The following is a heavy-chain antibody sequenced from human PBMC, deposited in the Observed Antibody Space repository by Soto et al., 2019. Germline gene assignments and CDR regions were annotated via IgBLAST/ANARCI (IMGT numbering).Heavy chain of an antibody. V-gene: IGHV1-69*12. CDR1: GGTFSTYA. CDR3: ASGIQLWLRRINTGYSG. CDR2: IIPMFGTA. D-gene: IGHD5-18*01. Sequence: QVQLVQSGAEVKKPESSVKVSCKAPGGTFSTYAISWVRQAPGQGLEWMGGIIPMFGTANYAQRFQDRGTITAYESTNTVYMELSSLRSEDTAVYFCASGIQLWLRRINTGYSGWGQGTLVTVSS. J-gene: IGHJ4*02.